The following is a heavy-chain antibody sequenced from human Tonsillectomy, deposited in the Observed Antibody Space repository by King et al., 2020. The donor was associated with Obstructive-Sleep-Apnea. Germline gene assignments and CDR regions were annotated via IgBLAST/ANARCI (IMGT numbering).Heavy chain of an antibody. CDR1: GYTFTGYY. Sequence: QLVQSGAEVKRPGASVKVSCKASGYTFTGYYMHWGRLAPGQGLEWVGWVNLSTGGTNYAQTFQDWVTMTRDTSISTAYMEMSRLRSDDTAVYYCARGSNGWSYNWFDPWGQGTLVTVPS. CDR3: ARGSNGWSYNWFDP. J-gene: IGHJ5*02. CDR2: VNLSTGGT. V-gene: IGHV1-2*04. D-gene: IGHD6-19*01.